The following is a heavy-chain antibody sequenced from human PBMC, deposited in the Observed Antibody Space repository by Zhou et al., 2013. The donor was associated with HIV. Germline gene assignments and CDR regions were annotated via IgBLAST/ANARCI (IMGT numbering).Heavy chain of an antibody. V-gene: IGHV1-69*14. D-gene: IGHD2-21*02. CDR3: ASFCGGDCYPHFDY. Sequence: QVHLVQSGAEVKKPGSSVKISCKASGGTFSSFAISWMRQAPGQGLEFMGGIIPVFGTTNSAQSFQGRLSITADKSTGTTYMELSSLTSYDTAVYYCASFCGGDCYPHFDYWGQGTLVTVSS. CDR2: IIPVFGTT. J-gene: IGHJ4*02. CDR1: GGTFSSFA.